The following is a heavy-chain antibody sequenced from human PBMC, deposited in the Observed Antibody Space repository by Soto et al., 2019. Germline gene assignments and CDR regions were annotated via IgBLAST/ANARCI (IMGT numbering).Heavy chain of an antibody. CDR2: IWYDGSNK. CDR1: GFTFSSYG. D-gene: IGHD6-6*01. J-gene: IGHJ4*02. Sequence: HPGGSLRLSCAASGFTFSSYGMHWVRQAPGKGLEWVAVIWYDGSNKYYADSVKGRFTISRDNSKNTLYLQMNSLRAEDTAVYYCARDGSIAARPGFDYWGQGTLVTVSS. V-gene: IGHV3-33*01. CDR3: ARDGSIAARPGFDY.